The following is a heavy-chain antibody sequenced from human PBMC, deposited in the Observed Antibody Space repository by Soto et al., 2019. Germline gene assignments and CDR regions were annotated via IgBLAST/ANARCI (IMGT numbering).Heavy chain of an antibody. CDR3: ARALDGYRGYVPSSN. D-gene: IGHD5-12*01. Sequence: QVQLVQSGAEVKKPGSSVKVSCKASGGTFSSYTISWVRQAPGQGLEWMGRIIPILGIANYAQKFQGRVTIXXDXSXXTAYMELSSLRSEDTAVYYCARALDGYRGYVPSSNWGQGTLVTVSS. J-gene: IGHJ4*02. CDR1: GGTFSSYT. CDR2: IIPILGIA. V-gene: IGHV1-69*02.